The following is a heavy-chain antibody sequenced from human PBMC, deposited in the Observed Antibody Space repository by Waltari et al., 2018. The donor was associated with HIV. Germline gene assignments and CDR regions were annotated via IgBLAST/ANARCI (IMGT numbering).Heavy chain of an antibody. Sequence: QVQAVQSGAEVKKPGSSVTVSCKASGDTFSSYGISWVRQAPGQGLEWMGGIIPLSGTINYAQKFKGRLTINADGSTNTAYMELSSRKSEDTAVYYCARGTGDCSSTSCPTWGMDVWGQGTTVTVSS. D-gene: IGHD2-2*01. V-gene: IGHV1-69*12. CDR1: GDTFSSYG. CDR3: ARGTGDCSSTSCPTWGMDV. CDR2: IIPLSGTI. J-gene: IGHJ6*02.